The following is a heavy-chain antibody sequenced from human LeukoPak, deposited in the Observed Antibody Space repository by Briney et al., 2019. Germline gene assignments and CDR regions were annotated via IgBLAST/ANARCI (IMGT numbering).Heavy chain of an antibody. Sequence: GGSLRLSCAASGFTFSSYSMNWVRQAPGKGLEWVSYIRSSSRTTYYADSVKGRFTISRDNSKNTLYLQMNSLRAEDTAVYYCANGGSGSYYTHDYWGQGTLVTVSS. J-gene: IGHJ4*02. CDR1: GFTFSSYS. V-gene: IGHV3-48*01. D-gene: IGHD3-10*01. CDR3: ANGGSGSYYTHDY. CDR2: IRSSSRTT.